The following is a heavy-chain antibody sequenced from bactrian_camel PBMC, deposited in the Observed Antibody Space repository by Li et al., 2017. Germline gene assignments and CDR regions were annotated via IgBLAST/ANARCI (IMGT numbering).Heavy chain of an antibody. V-gene: IGHV3S55*01. Sequence: QVQLVESGGGSVQAGGSLRLSCVVSGRSRGSNCVGWYRLPPGRAPAEREGVAAIGADGHARYADSLLGRFTMWIDSAKKSLYLQMNSLKPEDTAMYYCAATPSRMTLYRQQYYYWGQGTQVTVS. CDR2: IGADGHA. CDR3: AATPSRMTLYRQQYYY. J-gene: IGHJ4*01. D-gene: IGHD3*01. CDR1: GRSRGSNC.